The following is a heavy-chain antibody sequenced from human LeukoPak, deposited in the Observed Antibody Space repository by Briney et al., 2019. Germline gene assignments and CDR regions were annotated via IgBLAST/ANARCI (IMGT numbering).Heavy chain of an antibody. D-gene: IGHD2-8*01. V-gene: IGHV3-23*01. CDR3: AKNGVNYWYFDL. CDR1: GFTFSSFA. Sequence: GGSLRLSCAASGFTFSSFAMSWVRQAPGKGLEWVSGISGSGGGTYNADSVKGRFTISRDNSKNTLYLQMNSLRAEDTAVYYCAKNGVNYWYFDLWGRGTLDTVSS. J-gene: IGHJ2*01. CDR2: ISGSGGGT.